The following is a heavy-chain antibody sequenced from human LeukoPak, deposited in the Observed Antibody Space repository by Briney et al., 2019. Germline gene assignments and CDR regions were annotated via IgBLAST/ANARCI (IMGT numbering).Heavy chain of an antibody. D-gene: IGHD2-15*01. Sequence: GGSLRLSCAASGFIVSSNYMSWVRQAPGKGLEWVSVIYSGGSTYYADSVKGRLTISRDNSKNTLYLQMNSLRAEDTAVYYCASTHLGYCSSVSCQNDYWGQGTLVTVSS. V-gene: IGHV3-53*01. CDR1: GFIVSSNY. CDR2: IYSGGST. J-gene: IGHJ4*02. CDR3: ASTHLGYCSSVSCQNDY.